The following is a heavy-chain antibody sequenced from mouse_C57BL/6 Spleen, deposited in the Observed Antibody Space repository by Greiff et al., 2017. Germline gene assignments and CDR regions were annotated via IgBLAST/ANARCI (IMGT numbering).Heavy chain of an antibody. CDR3: ARGGDGSSHWYFDV. V-gene: IGHV1-7*01. CDR1: GYTFTSYW. CDR2: INPSSGYT. D-gene: IGHD1-1*01. J-gene: IGHJ1*03. Sequence: QVQLQQSGAELAKPGASVKLSCKASGYTFTSYWMHWVKQRPGQGLEWIGYINPSSGYTKYNQKFKDKATLTADKYSSTAYMQLSSLTYEDSAVYYCARGGDGSSHWYFDVWGTGTTVTVSS.